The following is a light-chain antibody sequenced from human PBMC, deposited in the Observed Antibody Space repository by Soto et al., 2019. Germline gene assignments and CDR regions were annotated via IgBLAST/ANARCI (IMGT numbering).Light chain of an antibody. V-gene: IGLV1-40*01. CDR2: GNS. CDR3: QSYDSSLFWV. J-gene: IGLJ3*02. Sequence: QSVLTQPPSVSGAPGQRVTISCTGSSSNIGAGYDVHWYQQLPGPAPKLLIYGNSNRPSGVPDRFSGSKSGTSASLAITGLQAEDEADYYCQSYDSSLFWVFGGGTKLTVL. CDR1: SSNIGAGYD.